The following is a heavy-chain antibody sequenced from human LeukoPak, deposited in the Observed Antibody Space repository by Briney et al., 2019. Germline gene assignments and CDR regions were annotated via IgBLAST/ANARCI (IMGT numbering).Heavy chain of an antibody. Sequence: PGGSLRLSSVASGFTFSNYLMNWVRQAPGKGLEWVSGISHSGSSIYYADSVKGRFTISRDNSKNTLYLQMDRLRVEDTAVYYCAMALDYWGQGTLVTVSS. J-gene: IGHJ4*02. CDR2: ISHSGSSI. V-gene: IGHV3-23*01. CDR1: GFTFSNYL. CDR3: AMALDY.